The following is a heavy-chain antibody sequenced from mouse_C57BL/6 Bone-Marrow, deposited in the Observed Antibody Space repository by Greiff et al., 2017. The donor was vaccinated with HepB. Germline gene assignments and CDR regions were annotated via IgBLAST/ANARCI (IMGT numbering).Heavy chain of an antibody. Sequence: QVQLQQPGAELVKPGASVKLSCKASGYTFTSYWMHWVKQRPGQGLEWIGMIHPNSGSTNYNEKFKSKATLTVDKSSSTAYMQLSSLTSEDSAVYYCARSGYYGLYAMDYWGQGTSVTVSS. D-gene: IGHD1-1*01. J-gene: IGHJ4*01. CDR3: ARSGYYGLYAMDY. CDR1: GYTFTSYW. CDR2: IHPNSGST. V-gene: IGHV1-64*01.